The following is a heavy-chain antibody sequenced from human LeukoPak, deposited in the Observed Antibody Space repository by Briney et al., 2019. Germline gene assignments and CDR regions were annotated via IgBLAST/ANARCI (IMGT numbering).Heavy chain of an antibody. J-gene: IGHJ3*02. D-gene: IGHD3-16*01. Sequence: PGESLRLSCAASGFSFSSYRMAWVRLAPGKGLEWISFISESSSYVKYADSVKGRFAISRDDAKNSLYLQMNSLRADDTAVYYCARRGPPGGIDALDIWGQGTMVTVSS. CDR2: ISESSSYV. CDR3: ARRGPPGGIDALDI. V-gene: IGHV3-21*01. CDR1: GFSFSSYR.